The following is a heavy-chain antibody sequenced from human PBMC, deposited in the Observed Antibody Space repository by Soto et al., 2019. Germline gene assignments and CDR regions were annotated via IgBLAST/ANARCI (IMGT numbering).Heavy chain of an antibody. CDR1: GDSVSSNSGA. D-gene: IGHD6-19*01. J-gene: IGHJ5*02. V-gene: IGHV6-1*01. CDR2: TYYNSKWNN. Sequence: SQTLSLTCAISGDSVSSNSGACTWIRQSPSRGLEWLGRTYYNSKWNNDYAVSVRSRITIDPDTSKNQLSLQLNSVTPEDTAVYYCARGWLQGRFDPWGQGTLVTVS. CDR3: ARGWLQGRFDP.